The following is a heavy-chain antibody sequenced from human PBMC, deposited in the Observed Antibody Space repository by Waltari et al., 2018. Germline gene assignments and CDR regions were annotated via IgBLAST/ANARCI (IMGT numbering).Heavy chain of an antibody. CDR3: ARPRSAGFRSSSGVDY. V-gene: IGHV5-51*01. CDR2: IYPGDYYH. D-gene: IGHD6-6*01. CDR1: GYSFTSYW. Sequence: EVQLVQSGAEVKKPGESLKISCKGSGYSFTSYWIGWVRQMHGKGLEWMGIIYPGDYYHRYSPSFQGQVTISADKSISTAYLQWGRLKASDTSMYYCARPRSAGFRSSSGVDYWGQGTLVTVSS. J-gene: IGHJ4*02.